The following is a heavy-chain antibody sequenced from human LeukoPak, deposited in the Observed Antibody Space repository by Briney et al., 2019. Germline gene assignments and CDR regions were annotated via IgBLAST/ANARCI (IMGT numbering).Heavy chain of an antibody. CDR1: GFTFSSYA. V-gene: IGHV3-23*01. CDR3: AKDLAGADYFDS. J-gene: IGHJ4*02. D-gene: IGHD1-26*01. CDR2: ISGSGGST. Sequence: GGSLRLSYAASGFTFSSYAMSWVRQAPGKGLEWVSVISGSGGSTYYADSVRGRFTISRDNSKNTLYLQMNSLRAEDTAVYYCAKDLAGADYFDSWGQGTLVTVSS.